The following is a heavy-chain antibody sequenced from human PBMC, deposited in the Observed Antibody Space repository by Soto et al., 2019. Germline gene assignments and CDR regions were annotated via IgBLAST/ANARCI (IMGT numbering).Heavy chain of an antibody. J-gene: IGHJ4*02. CDR1: GGSINGYY. V-gene: IGHV4-59*01. CDR2: ISYSGST. Sequence: QVQLQESGPGLVKPSETLSLTCTVSGGSINGYYWSWIRQPPGKGLEWIGYISYSGSTNYNPSLKSCVTISVDTSKTQFSLKLSSVTAADTAVYYCARDWGGGTFDYWGQGTLVTVSS. CDR3: ARDWGGGTFDY. D-gene: IGHD3-16*01.